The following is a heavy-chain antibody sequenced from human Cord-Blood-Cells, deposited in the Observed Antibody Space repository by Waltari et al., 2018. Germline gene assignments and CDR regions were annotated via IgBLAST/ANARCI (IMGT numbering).Heavy chain of an antibody. D-gene: IGHD3-22*01. Sequence: QVQLVQSGAEVKKPGSSVKVSCKASGGTFSSYAISWVRQAPGQGLGGRGGVIPIFGTANYAQKFQGRVTITADESTSTAYMELSSLRSEDTAVYYCASEVGGYYYDSSGYFDYWGQGTLVTVSS. J-gene: IGHJ4*02. CDR2: VIPIFGTA. V-gene: IGHV1-69*01. CDR3: ASEVGGYYYDSSGYFDY. CDR1: GGTFSSYA.